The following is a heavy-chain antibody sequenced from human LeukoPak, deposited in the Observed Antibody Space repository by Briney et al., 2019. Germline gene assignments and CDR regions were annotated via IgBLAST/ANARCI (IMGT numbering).Heavy chain of an antibody. Sequence: GGSLRLSCAASGFTFSIYAMNWVRQAPGKGLEWVSSISANGGETHYADSVKGRFTISRDNSKNTLYLQINNPRVEDKAVYYCAKRYYDFPLDYWGQGTLVTVSS. D-gene: IGHD3-3*01. J-gene: IGHJ4*02. CDR1: GFTFSIYA. CDR3: AKRYYDFPLDY. CDR2: ISANGGET. V-gene: IGHV3-23*01.